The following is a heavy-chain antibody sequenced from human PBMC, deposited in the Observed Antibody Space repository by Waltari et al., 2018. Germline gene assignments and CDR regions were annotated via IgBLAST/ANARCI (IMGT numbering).Heavy chain of an antibody. D-gene: IGHD3-3*01. V-gene: IGHV2-5*01. Sequence: QITLKESGPTLVKPTQTLTLTCTFSGFSLSTSGVGVGWLRQPPGKALEWLALIYWNDDKRYSPSLKSRLTITKDTSKNQVVLTMTNMDPVDTATYYCAHEDYDFWSGYKGAFDIWGQGTMVTVSS. CDR1: GFSLSTSGVG. J-gene: IGHJ3*02. CDR3: AHEDYDFWSGYKGAFDI. CDR2: IYWNDDK.